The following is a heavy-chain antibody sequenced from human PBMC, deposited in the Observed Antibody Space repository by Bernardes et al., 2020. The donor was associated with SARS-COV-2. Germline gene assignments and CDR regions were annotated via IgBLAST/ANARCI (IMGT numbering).Heavy chain of an antibody. V-gene: IGHV3-30*18. Sequence: GGSLRLSCVASGFTFSSYGMHWVRQAPGKGLEWVTFISYDGSKKYYSDSVKGRFTISRDNSKNTLYLQMNSLRHEETAMFYCAKLGCDSSGATRLFDLWGQGTLVTVSS. J-gene: IGHJ4*02. D-gene: IGHD3-22*01. CDR1: GFTFSSYG. CDR3: AKLGCDSSGATRLFDL. CDR2: ISYDGSKK.